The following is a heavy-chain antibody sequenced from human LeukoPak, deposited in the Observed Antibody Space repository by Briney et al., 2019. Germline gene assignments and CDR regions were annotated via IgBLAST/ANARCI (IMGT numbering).Heavy chain of an antibody. D-gene: IGHD3-16*01. CDR2: IYPGDSDT. J-gene: IGHJ5*02. Sequence: GESLKISCKGSGYSFTSYWIGWVRQMPGKGLEWMGIIYPGDSDTRYSPSFQGQVTISADKSISTAYLQWSSLKASDTAMYYCARQGHRGESPEYNWSDPWGQGTLVTVSS. V-gene: IGHV5-51*01. CDR1: GYSFTSYW. CDR3: ARQGHRGESPEYNWSDP.